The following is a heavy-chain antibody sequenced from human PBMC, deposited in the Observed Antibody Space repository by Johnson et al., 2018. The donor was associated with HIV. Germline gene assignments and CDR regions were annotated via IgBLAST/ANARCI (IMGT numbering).Heavy chain of an antibody. CDR2: IWYDGSNK. Sequence: QVQLVESGGGFVQPGGSLRLSCAASGFTFSSYGMHWVRQAPGKGLEWVAVIWYDGSNKYYADSVKGRFTISRDHSKNKLYLQMNSLRAEDTAVYYCAKSSPPGLAPLGGWGQGTMVTVSS. J-gene: IGHJ3*01. CDR1: GFTFSSYG. CDR3: AKSSPPGLAPLGG. V-gene: IGHV3-30*02. D-gene: IGHD6-19*01.